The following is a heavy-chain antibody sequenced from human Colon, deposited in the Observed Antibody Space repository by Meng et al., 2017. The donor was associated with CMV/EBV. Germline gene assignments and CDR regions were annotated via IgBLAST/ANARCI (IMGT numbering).Heavy chain of an antibody. Sequence: LSCGASGFTFREFAMNCVRRSPGKWLELVSSISSSAGPAQYSDSVRGRFTISRDNAKNSVYLLMSSLRAEDTAFYYCARDALSSGGDYWGQGALVTVSS. CDR3: ARDALSSGGDY. CDR2: ISSSAGPA. CDR1: GFTFREFA. J-gene: IGHJ4*02. V-gene: IGHV3-21*01. D-gene: IGHD6-19*01.